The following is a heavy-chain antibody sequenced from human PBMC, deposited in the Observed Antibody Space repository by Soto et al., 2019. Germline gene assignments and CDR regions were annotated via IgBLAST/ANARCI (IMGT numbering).Heavy chain of an antibody. CDR3: ARGGGRGSWYKGFDDY. CDR2: ISAYNGNT. J-gene: IGHJ4*02. D-gene: IGHD6-13*01. CDR1: GYTFTSYG. Sequence: QVQLVQSGAEVKKPGASVKVSCKASGYTFTSYGISWVRQAPGQGLEWMGWISAYNGNTNYAQKLQGRVTMTTDTSTSTAYRGLGSQRADNTAVYYCARGGGRGSWYKGFDDYWGQGTLVTVSS. V-gene: IGHV1-18*01.